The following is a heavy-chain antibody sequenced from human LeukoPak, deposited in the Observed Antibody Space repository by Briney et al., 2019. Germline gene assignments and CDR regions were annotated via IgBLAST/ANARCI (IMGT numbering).Heavy chain of an antibody. J-gene: IGHJ4*01. V-gene: IGHV3-11*01. D-gene: IGHD2-15*01. CDR2: ISSSAYTM. CDR1: GFTLSDYH. CDR3: ARLNGHYSRGVDY. Sequence: GSLRLSCEASGFTLSDYHMSWIRQAPGKGLEWVSQISSSAYTMHHANSVKGRFTISRDNAKNSLSLQMNNLRADDTAVYYCARLNGHYSRGVDYWGQGTLVTVSS.